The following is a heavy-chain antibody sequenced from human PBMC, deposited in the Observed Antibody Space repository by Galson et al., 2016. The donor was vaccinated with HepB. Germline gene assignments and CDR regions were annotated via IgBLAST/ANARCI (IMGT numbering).Heavy chain of an antibody. CDR2: IYYNGYS. J-gene: IGHJ4*01. CDR3: AARYCSDKNTCPHTFDY. Sequence: SETLSLTCTVSGGSVSSDNFYWSWIRQPPGKELEWVAYIYYNGYSNYNPSLKSRGTIAVDSSKNQVSLTLSSVTAADTAVYYCAARYCSDKNTCPHTFDYWGHGMLVTVAS. V-gene: IGHV4-61*01. D-gene: IGHD2-15*01. CDR1: GGSVSSDNFY.